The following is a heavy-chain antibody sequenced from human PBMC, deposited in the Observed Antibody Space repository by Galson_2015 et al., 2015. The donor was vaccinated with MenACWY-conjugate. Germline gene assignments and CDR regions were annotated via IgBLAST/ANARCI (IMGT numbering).Heavy chain of an antibody. J-gene: IGHJ4*02. Sequence: SLRLSCAASGLTFTIYSIHWVRQAPGQGPVWVSRLKSDGTTTYADLVKGRFTISGDHAKNMSYLQMNSLRVEDTAVYYCVTSSISPFGTYDGNVLDYWGQGTLVTVSS. CDR3: VTSSISPFGTYDGNVLDY. D-gene: IGHD3-16*01. CDR1: GLTFTIYS. V-gene: IGHV3-74*03. CDR2: LKSDGTT.